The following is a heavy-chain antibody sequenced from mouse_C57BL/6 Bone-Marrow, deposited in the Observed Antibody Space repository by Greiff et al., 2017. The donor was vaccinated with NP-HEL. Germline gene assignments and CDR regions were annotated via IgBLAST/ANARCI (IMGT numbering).Heavy chain of an antibody. V-gene: IGHV14-3*01. D-gene: IGHD1-1*01. Sequence: VQLKQSVAELVRPGASVKLSCTASGFNIKNTYMHWVKQRPEQGLEWIGRIDPANGNTKYAPKFQGKATITADTSSNTAYLQLSSLTSEDTAIYYCASGNYYGWDYFDYWGQGTTLTVSS. CDR2: IDPANGNT. CDR3: ASGNYYGWDYFDY. J-gene: IGHJ2*01. CDR1: GFNIKNTY.